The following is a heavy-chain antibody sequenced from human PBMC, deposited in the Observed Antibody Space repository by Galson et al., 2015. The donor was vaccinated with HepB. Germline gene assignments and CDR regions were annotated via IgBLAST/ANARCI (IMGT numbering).Heavy chain of an antibody. CDR1: GYTFTSYG. Sequence: SVKVSCKASGYTFTSYGISWVRQAPGQGLEWMGWINPNSGGTNYAQKFQGRVTMTRDTSISTAYMELSRLRSDDTAVYYCAREVVVPAAKNAFDIWGQGTMVTVSS. V-gene: IGHV1-2*02. D-gene: IGHD2-2*01. CDR3: AREVVVPAAKNAFDI. J-gene: IGHJ3*02. CDR2: INPNSGGT.